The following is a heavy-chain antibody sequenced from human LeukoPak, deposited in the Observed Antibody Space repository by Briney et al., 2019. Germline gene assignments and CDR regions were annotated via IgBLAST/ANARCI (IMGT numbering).Heavy chain of an antibody. V-gene: IGHV3-23*01. CDR3: ARDSSGPLY. D-gene: IGHD6-19*01. Sequence: PGGSLRLSCAASGFTFSSYAMTWVRQAPGKGLEWVSGISAGAGTYYADSVTGRFTVSRDNSKNILYLQMNSLRAEDTAVYYCARDSSGPLYWGQGTLVTVSS. J-gene: IGHJ4*02. CDR1: GFTFSSYA. CDR2: ISAGAGT.